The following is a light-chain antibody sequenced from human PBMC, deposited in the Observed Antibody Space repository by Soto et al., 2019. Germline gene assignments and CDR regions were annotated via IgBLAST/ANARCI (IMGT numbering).Light chain of an antibody. Sequence: EIVMTQSPASLSVSPGERATLSCRASQSVRSNLAWYQQKPGQAPRLLIYGASTRATGIPARFSGSGSGTEFTLTINNLQSEDFAVYHCQQYNNWPLYTIGQGTKLEIK. CDR1: QSVRSN. CDR3: QQYNNWPLYT. J-gene: IGKJ2*01. V-gene: IGKV3-15*01. CDR2: GAS.